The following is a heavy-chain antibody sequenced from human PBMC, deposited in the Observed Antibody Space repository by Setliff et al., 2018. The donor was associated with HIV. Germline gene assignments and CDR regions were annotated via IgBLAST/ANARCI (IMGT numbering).Heavy chain of an antibody. CDR2: VNADNGNT. J-gene: IGHJ2*01. CDR1: GYTFTNHL. D-gene: IGHD1-1*01. V-gene: IGHV1-3*01. CDR3: ARERATGKPPLLNWYFDL. Sequence: ASVKVSCKASGYTFTNHLLYWVRQAPGQRPEWMGWVNADNGNTRYSQKFQGRVTITRDTSASTAYMELTSLTSQETAAYYCARERATGKPPLLNWYFDLWGRGTLVTVSS.